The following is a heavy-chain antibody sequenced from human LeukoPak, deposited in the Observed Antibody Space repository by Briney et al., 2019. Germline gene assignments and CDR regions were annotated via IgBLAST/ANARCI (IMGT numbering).Heavy chain of an antibody. CDR2: ISWNSGRR. D-gene: IGHD2-8*02. CDR3: ARARYWYPDY. CDR1: GFTFDDYA. V-gene: IGHV3-9*01. Sequence: GGSLRLSCVGSGFTFDDYAMHWVRQAPGKGLEWVSGISWNSGRRGYADSVKGRFTISRDNAKNSLYLQMNSLRAEDTAVYYYARARYWYPDYWGQGTLVTVSS. J-gene: IGHJ4*02.